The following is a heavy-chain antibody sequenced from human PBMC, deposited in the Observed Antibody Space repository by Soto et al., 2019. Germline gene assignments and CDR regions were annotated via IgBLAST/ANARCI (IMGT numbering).Heavy chain of an antibody. J-gene: IGHJ6*02. CDR1: GFIFSSYG. D-gene: IGHD2-15*01. CDR3: ARGWHGHYYHHGMDV. V-gene: IGHV3-33*01. Sequence: QVQLVESGGGVVQPGMSLRLSCAASGFIFSSYGMHWVRQAPGKGLEWVAVIWYDGSNKYYADSVKGRFTISRDNSKNTLSLLFNTLRAEHVAAYYCARGWHGHYYHHGMDVWGQGTTVTVSS. CDR2: IWYDGSNK.